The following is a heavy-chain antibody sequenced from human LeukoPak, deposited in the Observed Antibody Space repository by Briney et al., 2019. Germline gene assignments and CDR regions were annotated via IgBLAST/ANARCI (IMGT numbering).Heavy chain of an antibody. D-gene: IGHD4-17*01. V-gene: IGHV3-48*02. Sequence: GGSLRLSCAASGFTFSSYAMSWVRQAPGKGLEWLSYISSTSTSMNYADSVKGRFTISRDNSKNTLYLQMNSLRDEDTAVYFCARATTTRTRFDYWGQGTLVTVSS. CDR3: ARATTTRTRFDY. CDR1: GFTFSSYA. J-gene: IGHJ4*02. CDR2: ISSTSTSM.